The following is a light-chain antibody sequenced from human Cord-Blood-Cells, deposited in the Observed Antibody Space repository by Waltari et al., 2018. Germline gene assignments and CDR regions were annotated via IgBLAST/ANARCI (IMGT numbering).Light chain of an antibody. CDR2: DVS. CDR1: RSDVGGYNY. CDR3: CSYAGSYVV. J-gene: IGLJ2*01. V-gene: IGLV2-11*01. Sequence: QSALTQPRSVSGSPGQSVTISCTGTRSDVGGYNYVSWYQQHPGKAPKRMIYDVSKRPSGLPDRFSCSQSGNPASLTISGLETEDEADYCCCSYAGSYVVFGGGTKLTVL.